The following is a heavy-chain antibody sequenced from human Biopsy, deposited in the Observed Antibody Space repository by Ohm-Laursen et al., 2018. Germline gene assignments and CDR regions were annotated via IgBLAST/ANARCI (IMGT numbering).Heavy chain of an antibody. V-gene: IGHV4-59*01. CDR1: GGSISSYY. CDR3: ARDDAVTVIRGLYY. Sequence: PSQTLSLTCTVSGGSISSYYWNWIRQPPGKGLEWIGYIYYSGTTDYSPSLKSRVTISIDKSKNQFLLKLSSVTAEDTAVYYCARDDAVTVIRGLYYWGQGALVTVSS. CDR2: IYYSGTT. J-gene: IGHJ4*02. D-gene: IGHD2-21*02.